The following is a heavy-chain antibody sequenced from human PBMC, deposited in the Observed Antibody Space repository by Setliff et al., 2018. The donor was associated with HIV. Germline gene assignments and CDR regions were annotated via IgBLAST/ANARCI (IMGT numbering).Heavy chain of an antibody. Sequence: PSETLSLTCTVSGGSISSYYWSWIRQPPGKGLECIGYIYYSGSANYNPSLKGRVTISVDTSKNQFSLKLTSVTAADTAVYFCATFVPRTSASRPVDVWGKGTTVTVS. J-gene: IGHJ6*03. V-gene: IGHV4-59*08. CDR2: IYYSGSA. CDR1: GGSISSYY. CDR3: ATFVPRTSASRPVDV. D-gene: IGHD2-2*01.